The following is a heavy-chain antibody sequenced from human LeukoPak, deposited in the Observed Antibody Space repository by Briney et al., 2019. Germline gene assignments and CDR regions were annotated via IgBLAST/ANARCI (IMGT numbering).Heavy chain of an antibody. CDR3: ARDGSRAAMLPYYYGMDV. Sequence: PGGSLRLSCAASGFTFSSYWMSWVRQAPGKGLEWVANIKQDGSEKYYVDSVKGRITISRDNAKNSLYLQMNSLGAEDTAVYYCARDGSRAAMLPYYYGMDVWGQGTTVTVSS. J-gene: IGHJ6*02. CDR1: GFTFSSYW. CDR2: IKQDGSEK. D-gene: IGHD2-2*01. V-gene: IGHV3-7*01.